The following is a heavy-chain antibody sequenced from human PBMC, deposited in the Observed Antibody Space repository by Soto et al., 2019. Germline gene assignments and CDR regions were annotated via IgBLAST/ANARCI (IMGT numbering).Heavy chain of an antibody. Sequence: ETLSLTCTVSGDSVSSYYWSWIRQPPGKGLEWIGYIYYSGSTNYNPSLKSRVTISVDTSKNQFSLKLSSVTAADTAVYYCARSHDILTGFSSPHFDYWGQGTLVTVSS. D-gene: IGHD3-9*01. CDR2: IYYSGST. CDR3: ARSHDILTGFSSPHFDY. V-gene: IGHV4-59*02. J-gene: IGHJ4*02. CDR1: GDSVSSYY.